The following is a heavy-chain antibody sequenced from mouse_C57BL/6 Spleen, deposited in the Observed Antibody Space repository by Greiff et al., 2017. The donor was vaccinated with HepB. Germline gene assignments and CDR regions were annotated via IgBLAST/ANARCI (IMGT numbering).Heavy chain of an antibody. CDR1: GYTFTDYY. D-gene: IGHD2-4*01. J-gene: IGHJ2*01. CDR2: INPNNGGT. V-gene: IGHV1-26*01. CDR3: GGYYDTSSYFDY. Sequence: EVQLQQSGPELVKPGASVKISCKASGYTFTDYYMNWVKQSHGKSLEWIGDINPNNGGTSYNQKFKGKATLTVDKSSSTAYMGLRSLASEDSAVYYCGGYYDTSSYFDYWGQGTTLTVSS.